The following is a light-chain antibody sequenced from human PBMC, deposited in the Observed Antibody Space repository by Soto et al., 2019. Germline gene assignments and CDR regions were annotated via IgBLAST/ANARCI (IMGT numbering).Light chain of an antibody. Sequence: IVLTQAPGTLSFSPGGTATLSCRASQIIKTFYFGWYQQKPGQSPRLLIYGVYSRATGTPDRFSGSGSGTDFTLTISRLEPEDSAVYYCQFYGSSLITFGQGTRLEIK. J-gene: IGKJ5*01. CDR3: QFYGSSLIT. V-gene: IGKV3-20*01. CDR2: GVY. CDR1: QIIKTFY.